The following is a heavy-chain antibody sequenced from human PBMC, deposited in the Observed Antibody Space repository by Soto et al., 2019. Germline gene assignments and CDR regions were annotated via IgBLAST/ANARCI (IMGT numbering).Heavy chain of an antibody. CDR1: GGSVSSGSYY. D-gene: IGHD3-22*01. J-gene: IGHJ3*02. Sequence: SETLSLTCTVSGGSVSSGSYYWSWIRQPPGKGLEWIGYIFYTGSTNYNPSLKSRVTISVDTSKNQFSLKLSPVTAADTAVYYCASDSSGYYYVDAFDIWGQGTMVTVSS. CDR2: IFYTGST. CDR3: ASDSSGYYYVDAFDI. V-gene: IGHV4-61*01.